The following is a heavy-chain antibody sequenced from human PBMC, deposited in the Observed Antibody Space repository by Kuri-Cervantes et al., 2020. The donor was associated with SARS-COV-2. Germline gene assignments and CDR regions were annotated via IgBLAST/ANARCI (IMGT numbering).Heavy chain of an antibody. Sequence: SETLSLTCAVYGGSFSDYYWSWVRQPPGKGLEWIGEINHSGNTNYDPSLKSRVTISIDTSKNQFSLKLSSVTAADTAVDYCARGRGRDCSGGSCYFDYWGQGTLVTVSS. J-gene: IGHJ4*02. V-gene: IGHV4-34*01. D-gene: IGHD2-15*01. CDR1: GGSFSDYY. CDR2: INHSGNT. CDR3: ARGRGRDCSGGSCYFDY.